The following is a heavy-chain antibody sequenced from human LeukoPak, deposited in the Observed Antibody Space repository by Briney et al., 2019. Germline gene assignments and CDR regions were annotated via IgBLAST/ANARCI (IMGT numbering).Heavy chain of an antibody. V-gene: IGHV3-23*01. CDR2: ITGSGGST. CDR1: GFTFSSSV. Sequence: GGSLRLSRAASGFTFSSSVMSWVRQAPGKGLEWVSSITGSGGSTYYADSVKGRFSISRDNSKNTLYLQMNSLRAEDTAVYYCAKAENGLDYWGQGTLVTVSS. D-gene: IGHD2-8*01. J-gene: IGHJ4*02. CDR3: AKAENGLDY.